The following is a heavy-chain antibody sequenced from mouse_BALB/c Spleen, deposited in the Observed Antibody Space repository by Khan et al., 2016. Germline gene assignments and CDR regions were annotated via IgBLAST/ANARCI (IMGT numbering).Heavy chain of an antibody. CDR2: ISYSGIT. J-gene: IGHJ3*01. D-gene: IGHD2-12*01. V-gene: IGHV3-2*02. CDR1: GYSITSDYA. CDR3: AYYSYYAWFPY. Sequence: EVQLQESGPGLVKPSQSLSLTCTVTGYSITSDYAWNWIRQFPGNKLEWMGYISYSGITSYNPSLKSRISITRDTSKNQFFLQLISVTTEDTATYYFAYYSYYAWFPYWGQGTLVTVSA.